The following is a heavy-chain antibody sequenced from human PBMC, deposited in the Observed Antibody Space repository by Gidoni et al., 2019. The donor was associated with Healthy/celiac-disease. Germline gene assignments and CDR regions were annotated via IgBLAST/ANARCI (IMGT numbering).Heavy chain of an antibody. Sequence: QVQLGESGGGVVQPGGSLGLSCAASGFTFSSYAMHWVRQAPGKGLEWVAFISYDGSNKSYADSVKGRFTISRDNSKNTLYLQMNSLRAEDTAVYYCARVSVPFLAGLFRGRFDYWGQGTLVTVSS. J-gene: IGHJ4*02. CDR2: ISYDGSNK. CDR3: ARVSVPFLAGLFRGRFDY. D-gene: IGHD6-19*01. V-gene: IGHV3-30*01. CDR1: GFTFSSYA.